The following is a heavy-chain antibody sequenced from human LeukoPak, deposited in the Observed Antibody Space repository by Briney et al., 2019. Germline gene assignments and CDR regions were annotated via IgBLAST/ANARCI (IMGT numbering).Heavy chain of an antibody. CDR1: GGSFSGYY. CDR3: ARDQVAVAGTILGWD. J-gene: IGHJ4*02. V-gene: IGHV4-34*01. CDR2: IYYSGST. D-gene: IGHD6-19*01. Sequence: SETLSLTCAVYGGSFSGYYWSWVRQPPGKGLEWIGSIYYSGSTYYNPSLKSRVTISVDTSKNQFSLKLSSVTAADTAVYYCARDQVAVAGTILGWDWGQGTLVTVSS.